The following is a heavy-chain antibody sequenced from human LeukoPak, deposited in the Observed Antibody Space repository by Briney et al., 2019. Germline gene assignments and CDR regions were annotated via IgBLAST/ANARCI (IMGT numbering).Heavy chain of an antibody. V-gene: IGHV1-58*01. CDR1: GFTFTSSA. CDR2: IVVGSGNT. D-gene: IGHD3-10*01. CDR3: AADYGSGSYVDFDY. Sequence: ASVKVSCKASGFTFTSSAVQWARQARGQRLEWIGWIVVGSGNTNCAQKFQERVTITRDMSTSTAYMELSSLRSEDTAVYYCAADYGSGSYVDFDYWGQGTLVTVSS. J-gene: IGHJ4*02.